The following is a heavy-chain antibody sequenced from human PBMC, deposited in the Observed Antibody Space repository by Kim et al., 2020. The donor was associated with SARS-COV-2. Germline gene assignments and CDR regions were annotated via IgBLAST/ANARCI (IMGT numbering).Heavy chain of an antibody. D-gene: IGHD6-19*01. V-gene: IGHV3-33*06. CDR2: IWYDGSNK. CDR1: GFTFGSYA. J-gene: IGHJ5*02. Sequence: GGSLRLSCAASGFTFGSYAMHWVRQAPGKGLEWVAVIWYDGSNKYYADSVKGRFTISRDNSKNTLYLQMNSLRAEDTAVYYCAKSSSPLSDSSGWWVMVHDNWFEPWGQGTLVTVSS. CDR3: AKSSSPLSDSSGWWVMVHDNWFEP.